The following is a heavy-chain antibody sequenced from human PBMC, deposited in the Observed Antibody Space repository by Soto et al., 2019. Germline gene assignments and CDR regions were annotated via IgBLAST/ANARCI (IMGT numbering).Heavy chain of an antibody. V-gene: IGHV1-69*02. D-gene: IGHD6-6*01. J-gene: IGHJ4*02. CDR1: GGTFSSYT. CDR2: IVPILGIA. Sequence: SVKVSCKASGGTFSSYTISWVRQAPGQGLEWMGRIVPILGIANYAQKFQGRVTITADKSTSTAYMELSSLRSEDTAVYYCARGSSSGAHSIDYWGQGTLVTVSS. CDR3: ARGSSSGAHSIDY.